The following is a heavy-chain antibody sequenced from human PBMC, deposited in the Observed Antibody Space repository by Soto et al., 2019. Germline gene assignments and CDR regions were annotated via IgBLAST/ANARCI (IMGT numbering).Heavy chain of an antibody. V-gene: IGHV1-58*01. J-gene: IGHJ5*02. CDR1: GFTFTSSA. D-gene: IGHD6-19*01. CDR2: IVVGSGNT. Sequence: VKVSCKASGFTFTSSAVQWVRQARGQRLEWIGWIVVGSGNTNYAQKFQERVTITRDMSTSTAYMELSSPRSEDTAVYYCAAFSQLSSGWLGNWFDPWGQGTLVTVSS. CDR3: AAFSQLSSGWLGNWFDP.